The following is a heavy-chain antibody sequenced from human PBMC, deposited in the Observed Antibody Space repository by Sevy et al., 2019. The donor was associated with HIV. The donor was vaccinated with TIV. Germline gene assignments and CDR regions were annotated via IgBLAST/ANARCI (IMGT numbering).Heavy chain of an antibody. CDR1: GYTLTQLS. D-gene: IGHD3-22*01. Sequence: ASVKVSCKVSGYTLTQLSMHWVRQAPGKGLEWMGSFDPEDGETLCAQKFQGRVTMTEDTSTDTAYMELRSLRSEDTAVYYSATTKDYYDSSGSPFDYWGQGTLVTVSS. CDR2: FDPEDGET. V-gene: IGHV1-24*01. J-gene: IGHJ4*02. CDR3: ATTKDYYDSSGSPFDY.